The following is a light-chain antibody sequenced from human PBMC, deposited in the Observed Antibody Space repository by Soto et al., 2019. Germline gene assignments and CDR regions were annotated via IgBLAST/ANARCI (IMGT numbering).Light chain of an antibody. J-gene: IGKJ3*01. CDR3: QQRSNWPHST. Sequence: EIVLTQSPATLSLSPGERATLSCRASQSVSSYLAWYQQKPGQAPRLLIYDASNRATGIPARFSGSGSGTDFTLTISSLEPEDFAVYYCQQRSNWPHSTFAPVTKVDIK. CDR2: DAS. CDR1: QSVSSY. V-gene: IGKV3-11*01.